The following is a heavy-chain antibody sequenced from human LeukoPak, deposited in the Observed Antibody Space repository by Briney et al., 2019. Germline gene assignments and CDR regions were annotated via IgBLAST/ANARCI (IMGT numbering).Heavy chain of an antibody. CDR3: ARRYSCGYFDC. Sequence: GGSLRLSCVASGFTFSSYWKSWVRQAPGKGLEWVANIKHDGADKYFVDSVKGRFTISRDNVKNSLFLQMNSLRAEDTAMYYCARRYSCGYFDCWGQGTLVTVSS. J-gene: IGHJ4*02. CDR2: IKHDGADK. V-gene: IGHV3-7*01. CDR1: GFTFSSYW. D-gene: IGHD5-18*01.